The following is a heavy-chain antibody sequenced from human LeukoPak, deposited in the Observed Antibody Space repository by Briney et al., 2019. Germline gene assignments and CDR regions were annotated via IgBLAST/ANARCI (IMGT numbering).Heavy chain of an antibody. Sequence: ASVKVSCKASGYTFTSYDSNWVRQATGQALEWMGWMNPNSGNTGYAQKFQGRVTMTRNTSISTAYMALSSLRSEDTAVYYCARGLGGAVAGTWGYYYYYGMDVWGQGTTVTVSS. CDR3: ARGLGGAVAGTWGYYYYYGMDV. CDR1: GYTFTSYD. CDR2: MNPNSGNT. D-gene: IGHD6-19*01. V-gene: IGHV1-8*01. J-gene: IGHJ6*02.